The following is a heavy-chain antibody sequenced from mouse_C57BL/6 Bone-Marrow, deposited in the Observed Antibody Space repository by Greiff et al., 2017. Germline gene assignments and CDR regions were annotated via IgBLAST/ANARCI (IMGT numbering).Heavy chain of an antibody. J-gene: IGHJ3*01. Sequence: EVQLVESGGDLVKPGGSLKLSCAASGFTFSSYCMSWVRQTPDKRLEWVATISSGGSYTYYPDSVKGRVTISRDNAKNTLYLQMISLKSEDTAMYYCARPSNWAWFAYWGQGTLVTVSA. D-gene: IGHD4-1*01. V-gene: IGHV5-6*01. CDR2: ISSGGSYT. CDR1: GFTFSSYC. CDR3: ARPSNWAWFAY.